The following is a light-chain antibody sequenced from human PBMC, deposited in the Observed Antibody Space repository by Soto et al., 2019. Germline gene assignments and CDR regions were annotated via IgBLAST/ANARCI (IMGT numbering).Light chain of an antibody. J-gene: IGKJ3*01. Sequence: EMVMTQSPATLSVSPGERATLSFRASQSVSVYLAWYQQKPGQAPRLLIYDASNRATGIPARFSGSGSGTDFTLTISGLEPEDFAVYYCQQRSNWLFGPGTKVDIK. V-gene: IGKV3-11*01. CDR3: QQRSNWL. CDR1: QSVSVY. CDR2: DAS.